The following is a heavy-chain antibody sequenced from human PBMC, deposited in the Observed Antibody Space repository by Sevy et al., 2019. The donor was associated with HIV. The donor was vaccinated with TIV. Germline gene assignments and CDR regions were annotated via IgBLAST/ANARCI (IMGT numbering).Heavy chain of an antibody. CDR3: GGEAGNCSRTGRHRGDYFYY. CDR1: GFTFSGNW. Sequence: GGSLRLSCAASGFTFSGNWMSWVRQAPGKGLEWVADIKEDGSEKYYVDSVKGRFTISRDNAKKSLYLQMNNLRAEGKAGYFWGGEAGNCSRTGRHRGDYFYYWGQGTLVTVSS. J-gene: IGHJ4*02. D-gene: IGHD2-2*01. V-gene: IGHV3-7*01. CDR2: IKEDGSEK.